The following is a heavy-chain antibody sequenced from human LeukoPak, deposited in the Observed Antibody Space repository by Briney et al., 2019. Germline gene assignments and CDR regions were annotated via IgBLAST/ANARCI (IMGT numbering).Heavy chain of an antibody. V-gene: IGHV1-58*02. CDR2: IVVGSGNT. D-gene: IGHD1-26*01. CDR3: AAARIVGATEGVFDY. Sequence: SVKVSCKASGFTFTSSAMQWVRQARGQRLEWIGWIVVGSGNTNYAQKFQERVTITRDMSTSTAYMELSCLRSEDTAVYYCAAARIVGATEGVFDYWGQGTLVTVSS. J-gene: IGHJ4*02. CDR1: GFTFTSSA.